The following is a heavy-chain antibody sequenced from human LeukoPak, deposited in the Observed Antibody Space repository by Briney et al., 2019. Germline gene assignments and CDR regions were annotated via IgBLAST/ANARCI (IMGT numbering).Heavy chain of an antibody. Sequence: SVKVSCRASGGTFSSYAISWVRQAPGQGLEWMGGIIPIFGTANYAQKFQGRVTITADKSTSTAYMELSSLRSEDTAVYYCARDLNYGGNLWDYWGQGTLVTVSS. J-gene: IGHJ4*02. CDR1: GGTFSSYA. V-gene: IGHV1-69*06. CDR3: ARDLNYGGNLWDY. D-gene: IGHD4-23*01. CDR2: IIPIFGTA.